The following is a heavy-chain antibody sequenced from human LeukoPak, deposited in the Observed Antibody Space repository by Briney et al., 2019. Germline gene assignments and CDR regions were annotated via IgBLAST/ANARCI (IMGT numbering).Heavy chain of an antibody. V-gene: IGHV3-48*01. D-gene: IGHD3-10*01. CDR2: ISSSSSTI. Sequence: GGSLRLSCAASGFTFSSYSMNWVRQAPGKGLEWVSYISSSSSTIYYADSVKGRFTISRDNAKNSLYLQMNSLRAEDTAVYYCARFTRFDGSGSYYNLYYFDYWGQGTLVTVSS. J-gene: IGHJ4*02. CDR1: GFTFSSYS. CDR3: ARFTRFDGSGSYYNLYYFDY.